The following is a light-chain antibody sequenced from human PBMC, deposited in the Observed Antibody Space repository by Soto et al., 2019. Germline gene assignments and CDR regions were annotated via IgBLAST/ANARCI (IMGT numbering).Light chain of an antibody. J-gene: IGLJ1*01. CDR3: QTYDSSLSGIYV. Sequence: QSALTQPPSRSWSPGQRVTISCTGSSSNIGAGSDVHWYHQLPGTAPKLLIYGNTNRPSGVPDRFSGSKSGTSASLAIAGLQTEDEGDYYCQTYDSSLSGIYVFGTGTKVTV. CDR2: GNT. CDR1: SSNIGAGSD. V-gene: IGLV1-40*01.